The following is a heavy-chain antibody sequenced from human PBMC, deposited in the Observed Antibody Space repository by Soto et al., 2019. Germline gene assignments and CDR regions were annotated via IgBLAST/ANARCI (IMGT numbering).Heavy chain of an antibody. D-gene: IGHD2-15*01. Sequence: SETLSLTCTVSGGSISSYYWSWIRQPPGKGLEWIGYIYYSGSTNYNPSLKSRVTISVDTSKNQFSLKLSSVTAADTAVYYCAAKEVYCSGGSCYSGWFDPWGQGTLVTVSS. CDR1: GGSISSYY. V-gene: IGHV4-59*01. CDR3: AAKEVYCSGGSCYSGWFDP. CDR2: IYYSGST. J-gene: IGHJ5*02.